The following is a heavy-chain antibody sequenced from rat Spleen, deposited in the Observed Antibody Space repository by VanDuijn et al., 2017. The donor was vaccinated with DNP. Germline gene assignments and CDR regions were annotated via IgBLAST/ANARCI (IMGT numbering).Heavy chain of an antibody. CDR2: LSYDGGST. CDR3: TGFYGPNWYFDY. D-gene: IGHD4-1*01. V-gene: IGHV5-20*01. Sequence: EVQLVESGGGLVQPGRSLKLSCAASGFTFNDYYMAWVRQAPTKGLEWVASLSYDGGSTYYRDSVQGRFTISRDNTKNSLYLQMDSLRYEDTAIYFCTGFYGPNWYFDYWGQGVMVTVSS. J-gene: IGHJ2*01. CDR1: GFTFNDYY.